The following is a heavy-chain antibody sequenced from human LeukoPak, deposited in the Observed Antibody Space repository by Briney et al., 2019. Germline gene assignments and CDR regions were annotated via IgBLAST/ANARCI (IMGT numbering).Heavy chain of an antibody. J-gene: IGHJ4*02. CDR1: GFTFSSYG. Sequence: HAGGSLRLSCAASGFTFSSYGMHWVRQAPGKGLEWVALIWYDGSNKYYTDSVKGRFTISRDNSKNTLYLQMNSLRAEDTAVYYCARKYYYGSGSFDYWGQGTLVTVSS. CDR2: IWYDGSNK. CDR3: ARKYYYGSGSFDY. V-gene: IGHV3-33*01. D-gene: IGHD3-10*01.